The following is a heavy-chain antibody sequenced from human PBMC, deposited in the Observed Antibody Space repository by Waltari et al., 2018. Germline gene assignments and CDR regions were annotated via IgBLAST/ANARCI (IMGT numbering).Heavy chain of an antibody. CDR1: GGSISSYY. Sequence: QVQLQESGPGLVKPSETLSLTCTVSGGSISSYYWSWIRQPAGKGLEWIGRIYTSGSTNYNPSLKSRVTISVDTSKNQFSLKLSSVTAADTAVYYCASTRLITMVRGGFDYWGQGTLVTVSS. D-gene: IGHD3-10*01. CDR2: IYTSGST. CDR3: ASTRLITMVRGGFDY. J-gene: IGHJ4*02. V-gene: IGHV4-4*07.